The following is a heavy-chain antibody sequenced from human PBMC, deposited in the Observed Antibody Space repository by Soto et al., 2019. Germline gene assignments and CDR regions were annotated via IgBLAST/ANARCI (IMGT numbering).Heavy chain of an antibody. CDR3: ARSIFGVVTVDY. CDR1: GFTFSTYT. D-gene: IGHD3-3*01. Sequence: EVQLVESGGGLVQPGGSLRLSCAASGFTFSTYTMNWVRQAPGKGLEWVSYISTSSSIMYYADSVKGRFTISRDNAKNSLYLQMNSLRDEDTAVYYCARSIFGVVTVDYWGQGTLVTVSS. V-gene: IGHV3-48*02. CDR2: ISTSSSIM. J-gene: IGHJ4*02.